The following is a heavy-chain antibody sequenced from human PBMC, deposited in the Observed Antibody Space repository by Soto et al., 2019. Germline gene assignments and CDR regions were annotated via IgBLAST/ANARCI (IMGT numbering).Heavy chain of an antibody. CDR2: ISYDGSNK. CDR3: ARDRDFWSGPADY. CDR1: GFTFSSYA. Sequence: QVQLVESGGGVVQPGRSLRLSCAASGFTFSSYAMHWVREAPGKGLEWVAVISYDGSNKYYEDSVKGRFTISRDNSKNTLYLQMNSLRAEDTAVYYCARDRDFWSGPADYWGQGTLVTVSS. J-gene: IGHJ4*02. D-gene: IGHD3-3*01. V-gene: IGHV3-30-3*01.